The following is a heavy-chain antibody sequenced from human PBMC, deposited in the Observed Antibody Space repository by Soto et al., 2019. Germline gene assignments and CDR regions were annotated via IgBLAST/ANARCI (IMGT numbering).Heavy chain of an antibody. CDR3: ARHPIIVLMVYAARDDAFDI. Sequence: ETLSLTCTVSGGSISSSSYYWGWIRQPPGKGLEWIGSIYYSGSTYYNPSLKSRVTISVDTSKNQFSLKLSSVTAADTSVYYCARHPIIVLMVYAARDDAFDIWGQGTMVTVSS. V-gene: IGHV4-39*01. CDR2: IYYSGST. D-gene: IGHD2-8*01. J-gene: IGHJ3*02. CDR1: GGSISSSSYY.